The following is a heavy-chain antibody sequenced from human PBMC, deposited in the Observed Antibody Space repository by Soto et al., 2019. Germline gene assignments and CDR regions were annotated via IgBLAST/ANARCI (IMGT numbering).Heavy chain of an antibody. J-gene: IGHJ6*02. Sequence: EVQLVESGGGLVQPGRSLRLSCTASGFDFGEYAMHWVRQAPGKGLEWVSGITWNSGNIGYAESVKGRLTISRHNSKNTLYLQMGSLRAEDTAVYYCVKDKGSTVSPSDYYYNGMDVWGQGTTVTVS. CDR1: GFDFGEYA. V-gene: IGHV3-9*01. CDR2: ITWNSGNI. D-gene: IGHD4-17*01. CDR3: VKDKGSTVSPSDYYYNGMDV.